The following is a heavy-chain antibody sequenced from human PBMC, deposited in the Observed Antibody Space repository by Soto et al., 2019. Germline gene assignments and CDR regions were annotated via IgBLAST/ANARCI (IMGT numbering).Heavy chain of an antibody. V-gene: IGHV4-59*08. J-gene: IGHJ3*02. CDR3: ARRYGLSAFDI. D-gene: IGHD3-10*01. Sequence: SETLSLTCTVSGGSISSYYWSWIRQPPGKGLEWIGDIYYSGSTNYNPSLKSRVTISVDTSKNQFSLKLSSVTAADTAVYFCARRYGLSAFDIWGQGKMVTVS. CDR1: GGSISSYY. CDR2: IYYSGST.